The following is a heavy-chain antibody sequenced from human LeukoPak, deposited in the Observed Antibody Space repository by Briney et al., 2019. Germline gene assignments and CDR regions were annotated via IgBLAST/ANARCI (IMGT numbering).Heavy chain of an antibody. CDR2: INHSGST. J-gene: IGHJ4*02. V-gene: IGHV4-34*01. CDR3: ARSSRELGGYAPWELMPPFDY. CDR1: GGSFSGYY. Sequence: ETLSLTCAVYGGSFSGYYWSWIRQPPGKGLEWIGEINHSGSTNYNPSLKSRVTISVDTSKNQFSLKLSSVTAEDTAVYYCARSSRELGGYAPWELMPPFDYWGQGTLVTVSS. D-gene: IGHD1-7*01.